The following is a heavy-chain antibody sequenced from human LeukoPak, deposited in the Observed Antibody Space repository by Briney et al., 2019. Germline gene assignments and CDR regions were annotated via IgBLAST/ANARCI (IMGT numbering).Heavy chain of an antibody. CDR1: GFTVSSNY. CDR2: IYSGGST. CDR3: ARYDFWSGPLGVDY. D-gene: IGHD3-3*01. Sequence: GGSLRLSCVASGFTVSSNYMSWVRQAPGKGLEWVSLIYSGGSTYYADSLKGRFTISRDNSKNTLYLQMSSLRAEDMAVYYCARYDFWSGPLGVDYWGQGTLVTVSS. V-gene: IGHV3-53*05. J-gene: IGHJ4*02.